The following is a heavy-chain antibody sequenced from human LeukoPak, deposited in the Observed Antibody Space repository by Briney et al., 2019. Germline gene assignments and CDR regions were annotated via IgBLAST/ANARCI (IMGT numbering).Heavy chain of an antibody. CDR2: ISWDGGST. Sequence: PGGSLRLSCAASGFTFDDYAMHWVRQAPGKGLEWVSLISWDGGSTYYADSVKGRFTISRDNSKNTLYLQMNSLRAEDTAVYYCARGELATTKILFDYWGQGTLVTVSS. V-gene: IGHV3-43D*03. J-gene: IGHJ4*02. CDR3: ARGELATTKILFDY. D-gene: IGHD5-24*01. CDR1: GFTFDDYA.